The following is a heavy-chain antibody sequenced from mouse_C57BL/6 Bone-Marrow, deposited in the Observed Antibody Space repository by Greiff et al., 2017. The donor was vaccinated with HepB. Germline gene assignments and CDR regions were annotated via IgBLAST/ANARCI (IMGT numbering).Heavy chain of an antibody. J-gene: IGHJ3*01. Sequence: EVQVVESGGGLVKPGGSLKLSCAASGFTFSSYAMSWVRQTPEKRLEWVATISDGGSYTYYPDNVKGRFTISRDNAKNNLYLQMSHLKSEDTAMYYCARDPGGPWFAYWGQGTLVTVSA. CDR2: ISDGGSYT. CDR3: ARDPGGPWFAY. D-gene: IGHD3-3*01. CDR1: GFTFSSYA. V-gene: IGHV5-4*01.